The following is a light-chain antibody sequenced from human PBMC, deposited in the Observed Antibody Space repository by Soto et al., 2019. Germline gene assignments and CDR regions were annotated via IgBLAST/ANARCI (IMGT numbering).Light chain of an antibody. Sequence: EIVLTQSPVTLSLSPGERATLSCRASQSVSRYLAWYQQKPGQPPRLLIYDPSKRATGVPARFSGSGSGTDFTLTISSLEPEDFAVYYCQQRSDWPLTFGGGTDVEI. CDR3: QQRSDWPLT. J-gene: IGKJ4*01. CDR2: DPS. V-gene: IGKV3-11*01. CDR1: QSVSRY.